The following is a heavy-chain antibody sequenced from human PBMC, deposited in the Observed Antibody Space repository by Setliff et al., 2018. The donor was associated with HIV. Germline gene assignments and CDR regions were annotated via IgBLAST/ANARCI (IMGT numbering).Heavy chain of an antibody. Sequence: GASVKVSCKASGGTFSNYAINWVRQAPGQGLEWMGGIIPIFDTTHYAQKLQGRVTITADESTSTAYMELSSLRSEDTAVYYCARSSLAAAGLGYMDVWGKGTTVTVSS. CDR1: GGTFSNYA. CDR3: ARSSLAAAGLGYMDV. CDR2: IIPIFDTT. V-gene: IGHV1-69*13. D-gene: IGHD6-13*01. J-gene: IGHJ6*03.